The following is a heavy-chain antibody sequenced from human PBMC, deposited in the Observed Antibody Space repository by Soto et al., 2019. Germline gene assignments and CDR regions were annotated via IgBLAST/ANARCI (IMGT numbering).Heavy chain of an antibody. J-gene: IGHJ4*02. CDR2: LYTGTDT. V-gene: IGHV3-53*01. CDR1: GFTVSSSY. D-gene: IGHD1-26*01. CDR3: ARCLYTGTYSGRFLDY. Sequence: GGSLRLSCAASGFTVSSSYLTWVRQAPGKGLEWVAILYTGTDTVYADSVKGRFTISRDSSKNTLYLQMHSLRAEDTAMYFCARCLYTGTYSGRFLDYWGQGSLVTVSS.